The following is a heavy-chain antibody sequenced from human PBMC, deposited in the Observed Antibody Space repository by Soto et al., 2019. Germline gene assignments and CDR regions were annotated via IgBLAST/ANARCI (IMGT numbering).Heavy chain of an antibody. CDR1: GFTFSSYS. D-gene: IGHD3-10*01. CDR2: ISSSSSYI. CDR3: ARDLGSGSYYRVYYYYGMDV. J-gene: IGHJ6*02. V-gene: IGHV3-21*01. Sequence: GGSRRLSCAASGFTFSSYSMNWVRQAPGKGLEWVSSISSSSSYIYYADSVKGRFTISRDNAKNSLYLQMNSLRAEDTAVYYCARDLGSGSYYRVYYYYGMDVWGQGTTVTVSS.